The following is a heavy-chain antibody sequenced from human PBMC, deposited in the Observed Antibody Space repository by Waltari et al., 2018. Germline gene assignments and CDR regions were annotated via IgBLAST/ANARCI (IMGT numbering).Heavy chain of an antibody. V-gene: IGHV4-4*09. J-gene: IGHJ3*02. Sequence: QVQLQESGPGLVKPSETLSLTCTVPGGSISSYYWSWIRQPPGKGLEWIGYIYTSGSTNYNPSLKSRVTISVDTSKNQFSLKLSSVTAADTAVYYCARDGGDCGGDCYSNAFDIWGQGTMVTVSS. CDR2: IYTSGST. D-gene: IGHD2-21*01. CDR3: ARDGGDCGGDCYSNAFDI. CDR1: GGSISSYY.